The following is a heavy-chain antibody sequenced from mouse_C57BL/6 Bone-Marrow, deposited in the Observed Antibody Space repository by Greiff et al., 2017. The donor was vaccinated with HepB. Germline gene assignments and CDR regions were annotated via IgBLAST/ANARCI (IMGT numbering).Heavy chain of an antibody. Sequence: EVKLVESGGDLVKPGGSLKLSCAASGFTFSSYGMSWVRQTPDKRLEWVATISSGGSYTYYPDSVKGRFTISRDNAKNTLYLQMSSLKSEDTAMYYCAREWFAYWGQGTVVTVSA. CDR1: GFTFSSYG. J-gene: IGHJ3*01. V-gene: IGHV5-6*01. CDR2: ISSGGSYT. CDR3: AREWFAY.